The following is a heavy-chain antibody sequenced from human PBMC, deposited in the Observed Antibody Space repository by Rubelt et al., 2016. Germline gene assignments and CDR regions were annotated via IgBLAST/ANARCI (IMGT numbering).Heavy chain of an antibody. V-gene: IGHV4-59*08. J-gene: IGHJ4*02. D-gene: IGHD3-16*01. CDR2: IYYSGSS. Sequence: QVQLQESGPGLVRPSETLSLTCTVSGGSISRYYWSWIRQPPGKGLEWIGYIYYSGSSSYNPSLKSRVTISEDTSKNQFSLKLGSWTAPDTAVDYRAGQDSWDYFDHWGQGTLVTVSS. CDR1: GGSISRYY. CDR3: AGQDSWDYFDH.